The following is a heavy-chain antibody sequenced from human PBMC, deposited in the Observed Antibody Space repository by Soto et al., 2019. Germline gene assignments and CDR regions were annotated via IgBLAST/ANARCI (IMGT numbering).Heavy chain of an antibody. CDR2: INAGNGNT. D-gene: IGHD6-19*01. V-gene: IGHV1-3*01. J-gene: IGHJ6*02. CDR1: GYTFTTYA. Sequence: QVQLVQSGAEVKKPGASVKVSCKASGYTFTTYAMHWVRQAPGQRLEWMGWINAGNGNTKYSQKFQGRVTITRDTYASTAYMELSSLRSEDTAVYYCARVTSTGWSLMDVWGQGTTVTVSS. CDR3: ARVTSTGWSLMDV.